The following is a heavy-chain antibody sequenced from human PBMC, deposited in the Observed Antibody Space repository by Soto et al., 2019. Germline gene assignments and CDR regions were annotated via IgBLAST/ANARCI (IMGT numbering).Heavy chain of an antibody. J-gene: IGHJ6*02. V-gene: IGHV1-69*06. CDR3: ARSNGIDV. Sequence: QVQLVQSGAEVKKPGSSVKVSCKASGGTFSTYAISWVRQSPGQGLEWVGGIIPIFGPANSAQKFQGRVTITAYKSTSTAYMEVSSLRSEDPAVYYCARSNGIDVWGQGTTVTVSS. CDR1: GGTFSTYA. CDR2: IIPIFGPA.